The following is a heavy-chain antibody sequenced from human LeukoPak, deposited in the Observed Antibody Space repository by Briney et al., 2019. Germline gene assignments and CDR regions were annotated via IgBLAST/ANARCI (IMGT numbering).Heavy chain of an antibody. J-gene: IGHJ4*02. CDR1: GYSLSSGYY. D-gene: IGHD6-6*01. V-gene: IGHV4-38-2*01. Sequence: KPSETLSLTRAVSGYSLSSGYYWGWVRQPPRKGLEWIGSIYHSGSTYYNTSLKSRVTISVDTSKNQFSLKLSSVTAADTAVYYCARKEGSIAARIDYWGQGTLVTVSS. CDR2: IYHSGST. CDR3: ARKEGSIAARIDY.